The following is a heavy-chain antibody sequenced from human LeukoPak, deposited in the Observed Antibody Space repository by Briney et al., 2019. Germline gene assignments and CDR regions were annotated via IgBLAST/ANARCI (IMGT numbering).Heavy chain of an antibody. V-gene: IGHV4-59*11. CDR3: ARDLVTVTKGFDI. CDR2: ISYIGST. J-gene: IGHJ3*02. CDR1: GDSFSSHY. D-gene: IGHD4-17*01. Sequence: SETLSLTCTVSGDSFSSHYWIWIRQPPGKGLEWIGYISYIGSTNYNPSLKSRVTISIDTSKNQFSLKPSSVTAADTAVYYCARDLVTVTKGFDIWGQGTMVSVSP.